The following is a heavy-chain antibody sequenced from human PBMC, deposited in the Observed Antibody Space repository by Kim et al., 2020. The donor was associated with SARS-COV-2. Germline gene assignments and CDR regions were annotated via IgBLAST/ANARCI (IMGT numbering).Heavy chain of an antibody. J-gene: IGHJ6*01. Sequence: SETLSLTCTVSGGSISSSSYYWGWIRQPPVKGLEWIGSIYYSGSTYYNPSLKSRVTISVDTSKNQFSLKLSSVTAADTAVYYCARQCGYSYGPRYYGMDV. CDR3: ARQCGYSYGPRYYGMDV. D-gene: IGHD5-18*01. V-gene: IGHV4-39*01. CDR1: GGSISSSSYY. CDR2: IYYSGST.